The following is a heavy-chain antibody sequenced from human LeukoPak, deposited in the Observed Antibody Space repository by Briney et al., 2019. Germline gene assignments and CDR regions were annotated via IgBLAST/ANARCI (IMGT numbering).Heavy chain of an antibody. D-gene: IGHD5/OR15-5a*01. CDR2: IYTSGST. J-gene: IGHJ5*02. Sequence: SETLSLTCTNPGGSLSSYISRRLRQPAGKGLEWIGRIYTSGSTNYNPSLKGRVTMSVDTSKNQFSLKLSSVTAADTAVYYCARQCLATWFDPWGQGTLVTVSS. CDR3: ARQCLATWFDP. CDR1: GGSLSSYI. V-gene: IGHV4-4*07.